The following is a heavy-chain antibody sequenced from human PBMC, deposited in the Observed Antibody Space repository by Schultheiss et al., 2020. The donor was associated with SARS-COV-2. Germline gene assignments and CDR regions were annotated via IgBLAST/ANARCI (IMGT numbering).Heavy chain of an antibody. CDR1: GGSISSYY. CDR3: ARDTSIFGVGYRGYGMDV. V-gene: IGHV4-59*01. CDR2: INHSGST. J-gene: IGHJ6*02. Sequence: SETLSLTCTVSGGSISSYYWSWIRQPPGKGLEWIGEINHSGSTNYNPSLKSRVTISVDTSKNQFSLKLSSVTAADTAVYYCARDTSIFGVGYRGYGMDVWGQGTTVTVSS. D-gene: IGHD3-3*01.